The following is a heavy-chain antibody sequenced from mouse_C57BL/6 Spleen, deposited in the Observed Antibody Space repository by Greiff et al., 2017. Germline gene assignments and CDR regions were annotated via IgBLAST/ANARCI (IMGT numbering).Heavy chain of an antibody. D-gene: IGHD2-5*01. J-gene: IGHJ2*01. Sequence: VQLQQPGAELVKPGASVKLSCKASGYTFTSYWMHWVKQRPGQGLEWIGMIHPNSGSTNYNEKFKSKATLTADKSSSTAYMQLSSLTSEDSAVYYCARSYYSNYLYYFDYWGQGTTLTVSS. CDR1: GYTFTSYW. CDR2: IHPNSGST. CDR3: ARSYYSNYLYYFDY. V-gene: IGHV1-64*01.